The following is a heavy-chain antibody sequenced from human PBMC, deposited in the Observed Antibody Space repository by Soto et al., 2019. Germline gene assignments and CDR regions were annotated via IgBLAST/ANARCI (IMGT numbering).Heavy chain of an antibody. CDR1: GFTFTTYG. D-gene: IGHD6-19*01. CDR3: VRARYSSGWYEDF. J-gene: IGHJ4*02. CDR2: SSSSSSTI. Sequence: EGSLRLSCAASGFTFTTYGMNWVRQAPGKGLGWVSYSSSSSSTIYYADCVKGRCTISRDNAKNSVYLQMNSLRDDDTAVEYGVRARYSSGWYEDFWRQGTLV. V-gene: IGHV3-48*02.